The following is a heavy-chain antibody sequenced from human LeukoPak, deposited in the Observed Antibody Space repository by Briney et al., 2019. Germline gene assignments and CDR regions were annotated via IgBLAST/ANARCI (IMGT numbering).Heavy chain of an antibody. V-gene: IGHV3-13*01. J-gene: IGHJ3*02. CDR3: AKEGNYYDSSGYYYETYYGKTGEDAFDI. Sequence: GGSLRLSCAASGFTFSTSDMHWVRQATGRGLEWVSAIGTVDDTYYPGSVKGRFTISRDNSKNTLYLQMNSLRAEDTAVYYCAKEGNYYDSSGYYYETYYGKTGEDAFDIWGQGTMVTVSS. CDR1: GFTFSTSD. CDR2: IGTVDDT. D-gene: IGHD3-22*01.